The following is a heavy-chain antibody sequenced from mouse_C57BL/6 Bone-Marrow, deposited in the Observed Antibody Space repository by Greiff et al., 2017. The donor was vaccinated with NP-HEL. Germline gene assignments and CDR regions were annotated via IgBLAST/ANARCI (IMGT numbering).Heavy chain of an antibody. J-gene: IGHJ1*03. CDR2: ISYDGSN. D-gene: IGHD1-1*01. Sequence: ESGPGLVKPSQSLSLTCSVTGYSITSGYYWNWIRQFPGNKLEWMGYISYDGSNNSNPSLKNRISITRDTSKNQFFLKLNSVTTEDTATYYCARHYGSSPYWYFDVWGTGTTVTVSS. CDR1: GYSITSGYY. CDR3: ARHYGSSPYWYFDV. V-gene: IGHV3-6*01.